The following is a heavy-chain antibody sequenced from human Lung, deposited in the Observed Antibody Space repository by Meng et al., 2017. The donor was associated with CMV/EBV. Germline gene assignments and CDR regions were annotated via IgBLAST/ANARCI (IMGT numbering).Heavy chain of an antibody. Sequence: ASVKVSCKASGYTLTNYYIHWVRQAPGQGLEWMGIINPSDNTTIYEQKFQGRVTMTRDTSTSTVYMELSSLRSDDTALYYCARDLGYSSSWYFQYYFDCWGQGTPVTVSS. J-gene: IGHJ4*02. CDR3: ARDLGYSSSWYFQYYFDC. D-gene: IGHD6-13*01. CDR1: GYTLTNYY. CDR2: INPSDNTT. V-gene: IGHV1-46*01.